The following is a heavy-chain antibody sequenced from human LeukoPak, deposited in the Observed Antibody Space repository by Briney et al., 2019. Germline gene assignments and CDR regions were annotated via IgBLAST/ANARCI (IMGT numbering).Heavy chain of an antibody. Sequence: PGGCLRLSCVASAFIFTSYAMSWVRQAPGEGLEWVSGISGRGGRTYYAGSMKGRLTTSRDNSENTLYLEMNSLRAEDTAVYYCARDSSYYDFWSGFSGFDPWGQGTLVTVSS. J-gene: IGHJ5*02. V-gene: IGHV3-23*01. CDR3: ARDSSYYDFWSGFSGFDP. D-gene: IGHD3-3*01. CDR2: ISGRGGRT. CDR1: AFIFTSYA.